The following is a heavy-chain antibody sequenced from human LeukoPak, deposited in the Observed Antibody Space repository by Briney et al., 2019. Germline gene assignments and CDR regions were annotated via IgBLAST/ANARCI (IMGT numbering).Heavy chain of an antibody. J-gene: IGHJ4*02. V-gene: IGHV4-34*01. CDR1: GGPFSGYY. D-gene: IGHD3-10*01. CDR3: ARFTMVRGVMPGFDY. Sequence: SETLSLTCAVYGGPFSGYYWSWIRQPPGKGLEWIGEINHSGSTNYNPSLKSRVTILVDTSKNQFSLKLSSVTAADTAVYYCARFTMVRGVMPGFDYWGQGTLVTVSS. CDR2: INHSGST.